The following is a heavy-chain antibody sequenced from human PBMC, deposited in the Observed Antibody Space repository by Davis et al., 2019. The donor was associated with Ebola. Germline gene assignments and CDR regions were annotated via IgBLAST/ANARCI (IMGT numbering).Heavy chain of an antibody. D-gene: IGHD2-15*01. CDR3: AKDGEDIVVVVAATPVWFDP. V-gene: IGHV3-30-3*01. J-gene: IGHJ5*02. Sequence: PGGSLRLSCAASGYTFSSYAMHWVRQAPGKGLEWVAVISYDGSNKYYADSVKGRFTISRDNSKNTLYLQMNSLRAEDTAVYYCAKDGEDIVVVVAATPVWFDPWGQGTLVTVSS. CDR2: ISYDGSNK. CDR1: GYTFSSYA.